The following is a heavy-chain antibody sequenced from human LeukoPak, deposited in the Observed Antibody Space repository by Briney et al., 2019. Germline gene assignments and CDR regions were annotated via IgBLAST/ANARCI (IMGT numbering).Heavy chain of an antibody. CDR3: ARQIASAGTAGFDF. Sequence: SETLSLTCTVSGGSISSYYWSWIRQPAGKGLEWIGRIYSTGSTNYNPSLKSRVTMSVDTSKNQSSLRLRSVTAADTAVYYCARQIASAGTAGFDFWGQGALVTVSS. CDR1: GGSISSYY. J-gene: IGHJ4*02. D-gene: IGHD6-13*01. CDR2: IYSTGST. V-gene: IGHV4-4*07.